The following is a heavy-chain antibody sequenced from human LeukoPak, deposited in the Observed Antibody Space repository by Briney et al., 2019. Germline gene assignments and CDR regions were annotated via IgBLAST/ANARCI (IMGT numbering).Heavy chain of an antibody. D-gene: IGHD3-22*01. V-gene: IGHV3-48*03. J-gene: IGHJ2*01. Sequence: PGGSLRLSCAASGFTFSSYEMNWVRQAPGKGLEWVSYISSSGSTIYYADSVKGRFTISRDNAKNSLYLQLNTLRAEDTAVYYCASGSGSYWYFDLWGRGNLVTVSS. CDR3: ASGSGSYWYFDL. CDR1: GFTFSSYE. CDR2: ISSSGSTI.